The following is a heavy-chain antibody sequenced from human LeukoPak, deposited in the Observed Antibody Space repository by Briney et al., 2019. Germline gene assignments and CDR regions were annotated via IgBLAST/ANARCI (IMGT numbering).Heavy chain of an antibody. CDR1: GGSFRGDY. D-gene: IGHD3-16*02. Sequence: PSETLSLTCAVYGGSFRGDYWSWIREPPGKGLEWIGEINHSGSTNYNTSLKSRVTISVDTSKTQFSLKLSSVTAADTAVYYCARGQNYDYVYVSYRWYFDLWGRGTPVTVSS. CDR2: INHSGST. V-gene: IGHV4-34*01. J-gene: IGHJ2*01. CDR3: ARGQNYDYVYVSYRWYFDL.